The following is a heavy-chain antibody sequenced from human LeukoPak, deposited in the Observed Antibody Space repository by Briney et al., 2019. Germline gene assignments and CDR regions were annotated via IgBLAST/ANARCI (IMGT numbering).Heavy chain of an antibody. Sequence: LPGGSLRLSCAASGFTFSDHYMNWVRQAPGKGLEWVGRIRNKANSYYTEYAASVKGRFTISRDDSKNSLYLQVNSLKTEDTAVFYCTRGGRSYSVGELDYWGQGTLVTVSS. V-gene: IGHV3-72*01. D-gene: IGHD1-26*01. CDR2: IRNKANSYYT. CDR3: TRGGRSYSVGELDY. CDR1: GFTFSDHY. J-gene: IGHJ4*02.